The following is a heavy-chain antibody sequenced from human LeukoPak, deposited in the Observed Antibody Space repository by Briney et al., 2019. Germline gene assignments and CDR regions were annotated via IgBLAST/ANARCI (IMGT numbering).Heavy chain of an antibody. Sequence: GGSLRLSCAASGFTVSSNYMSWVRQAPGKGLEWVSVISGGGGSTYYADSVKGRFTISRDNSKNTLYLQMNSLRAEDTAVYYCAKEGEYYYDFWSGYDAFDIWGQGTMVTVSS. CDR3: AKEGEYYYDFWSGYDAFDI. V-gene: IGHV3-23*01. J-gene: IGHJ3*02. CDR2: ISGGGGST. CDR1: GFTVSSNY. D-gene: IGHD3-3*01.